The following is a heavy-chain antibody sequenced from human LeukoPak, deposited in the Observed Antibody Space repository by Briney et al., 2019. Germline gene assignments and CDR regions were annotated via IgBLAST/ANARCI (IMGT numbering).Heavy chain of an antibody. CDR3: ARDGYYGSGSYYNPFDY. J-gene: IGHJ4*02. Sequence: GGSLRLSCAASGLTFSSYEMNWVRQAPGKGLEWVSYISSSGSTIYYADSVKGRFTISRDNAKNSLYLQMNSLRAEDTAVYYCARDGYYGSGSYYNPFDYWGQGTLVTVSS. D-gene: IGHD3-10*01. CDR2: ISSSGSTI. CDR1: GLTFSSYE. V-gene: IGHV3-48*03.